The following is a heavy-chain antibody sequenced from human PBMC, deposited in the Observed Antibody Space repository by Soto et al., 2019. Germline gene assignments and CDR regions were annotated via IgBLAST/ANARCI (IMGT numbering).Heavy chain of an antibody. CDR1: GFTFSSYA. CDR3: AKGYSSGWYFDY. CDR2: ISGSGGST. Sequence: EVQLLESGGGLVQPGGSLRLSCAASGFTFSSYAMSWVRQAPGKGLEWVSAISGSGGSTYYADSVKGRFTISRDNSKKPLYLQVNSLRAEDTAVYFCAKGYSSGWYFDYLGQGTLVTVSS. V-gene: IGHV3-23*01. D-gene: IGHD6-19*01. J-gene: IGHJ4*02.